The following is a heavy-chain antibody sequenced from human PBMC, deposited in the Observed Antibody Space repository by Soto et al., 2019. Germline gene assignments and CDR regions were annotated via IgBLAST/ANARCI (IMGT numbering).Heavy chain of an antibody. D-gene: IGHD3-10*01. V-gene: IGHV4-31*03. CDR2: IYYSGST. CDR3: ARSGGSGIYSYLSLDY. Sequence: TLSLTCTVSGGSISSGGYYWSWIRQHPGKGLEWIGYIYYSGSTYYNPSLKSRVTISVDTSKNQFSLKLSSVTAADTAVYYCARSGGSGIYSYLSLDYWGHGTLVTVSS. J-gene: IGHJ4*01. CDR1: GGSISSGGYY.